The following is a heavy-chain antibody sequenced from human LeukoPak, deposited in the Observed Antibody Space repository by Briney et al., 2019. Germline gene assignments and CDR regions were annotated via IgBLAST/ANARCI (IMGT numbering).Heavy chain of an antibody. J-gene: IGHJ4*02. CDR2: MSYSGST. V-gene: IGHV4-59*01. CDR1: GGSISSYY. D-gene: IGHD3-22*01. CDR3: ARVCSSGYYYNFDY. Sequence: SETLSLTCTVSGGSISSYYWSWIRQPPGKGLEWIGYMSYSGSTNYNPPLKSRVTISVGTSKNQFSLKLNSVTAADTAVYYCARVCSSGYYYNFDYWGQGTLVTVSS.